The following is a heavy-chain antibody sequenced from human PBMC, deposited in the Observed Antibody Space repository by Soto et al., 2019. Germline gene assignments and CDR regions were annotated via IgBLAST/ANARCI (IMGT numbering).Heavy chain of an antibody. CDR1: GFTFSSYG. Sequence: QVQLVESGGGVVQPGRSLRLSCAASGFTFSSYGMHWVRQAPGKGLEWVAVISYDGSNKYYADSVKGRFTISRDNSKNALYLQMNSLRAEDTAVYYCAKGAKSLKPNCSGCSCYPGSYYYYYMDVWGKGTTVAVSS. CDR2: ISYDGSNK. D-gene: IGHD2-15*01. J-gene: IGHJ6*03. CDR3: AKGAKSLKPNCSGCSCYPGSYYYYYMDV. V-gene: IGHV3-30*18.